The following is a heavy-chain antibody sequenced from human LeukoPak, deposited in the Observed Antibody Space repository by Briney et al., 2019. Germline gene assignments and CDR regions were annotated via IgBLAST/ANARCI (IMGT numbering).Heavy chain of an antibody. CDR1: GSTFSSYS. V-gene: IGHV3-48*01. CDR3: ARTSRGATDY. Sequence: GGSLRLSCAASGSTFSSYSMTWVRQAPGKGLEWVSYISSSSSTIYYADSVKGRFTISRDNAKNSLYLQMNSLRAEDTAVYYCARTSRGATDYWGQGTLVTVSS. CDR2: ISSSSSTI. J-gene: IGHJ4*02. D-gene: IGHD1-26*01.